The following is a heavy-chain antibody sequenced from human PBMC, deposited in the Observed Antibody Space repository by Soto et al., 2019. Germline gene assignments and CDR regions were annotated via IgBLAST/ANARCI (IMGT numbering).Heavy chain of an antibody. D-gene: IGHD1-1*01. V-gene: IGHV4-61*03. Sequence: TCTVSGYIVPNGWLSWSWLRQWPGQGLVGSAYISYSGTTSYNPSLRRVVTLSVDMSKNHFSLRLNAVTAADTAVYYCSIYRPDNLNSCYAFDIWGQGTMVTVS. CDR2: ISYSGTT. J-gene: IGHJ3*02. CDR1: GYIVPNGWLS. CDR3: SIYRPDNLNSCYAFDI.